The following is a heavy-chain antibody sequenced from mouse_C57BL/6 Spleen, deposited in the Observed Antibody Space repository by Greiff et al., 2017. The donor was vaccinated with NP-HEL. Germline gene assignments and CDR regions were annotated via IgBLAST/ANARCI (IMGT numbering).Heavy chain of an antibody. CDR2: INPSNGGT. D-gene: IGHD2-4*01. J-gene: IGHJ4*01. Sequence: QVQLQQPGTELVKPGASVKLSCKASGYTFTSYWMHWVKQRPGQGLEWIGNINPSNGGTNYNEKFKSKATLTVDKSSSTAYMQLSSLTSEDSAVYCCASGELRQRNAMDYWGQGTSVTVSS. CDR1: GYTFTSYW. V-gene: IGHV1-53*01. CDR3: ASGELRQRNAMDY.